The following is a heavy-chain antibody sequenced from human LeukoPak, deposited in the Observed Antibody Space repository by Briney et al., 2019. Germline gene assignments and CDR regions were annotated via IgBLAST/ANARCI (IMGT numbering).Heavy chain of an antibody. Sequence: ASVKVSCKASGYTFTSYGISWVRQAPGQGLEWMGWISAYNGNTNYAQKFQGRVTMTTDSSTSTAYMELRSLRSEDTAVYYCATASSRYCSGGSCYLYYYYGMDVWGQGTTVTVSS. CDR1: GYTFTSYG. CDR3: ATASSRYCSGGSCYLYYYYGMDV. CDR2: ISAYNGNT. D-gene: IGHD2-15*01. J-gene: IGHJ6*02. V-gene: IGHV1-18*01.